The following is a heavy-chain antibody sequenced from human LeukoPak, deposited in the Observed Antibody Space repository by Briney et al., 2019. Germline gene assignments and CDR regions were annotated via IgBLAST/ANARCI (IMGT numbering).Heavy chain of an antibody. CDR2: ISSSSSYI. V-gene: IGHV3-21*01. CDR1: GFTFSSYS. CDR3: AREVVVAAYYFDY. Sequence: GGSLRLSRAASGFTFSSYSMNWVRQAPGKGLEWVSSISSSSSYIYYADSVKGRFTISRDNAKNSLYLQMNSLRAEDTAVYYCAREVVVAAYYFDYWGQGTLVTVSS. D-gene: IGHD2-15*01. J-gene: IGHJ4*02.